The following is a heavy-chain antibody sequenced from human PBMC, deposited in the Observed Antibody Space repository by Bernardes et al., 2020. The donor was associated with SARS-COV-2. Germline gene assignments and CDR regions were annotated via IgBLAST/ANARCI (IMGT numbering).Heavy chain of an antibody. CDR2: MYSGGAT. Sequence: GGSLRLSCAASGFTVSSNYISRARQAPGKGLEWLSIMYSGGATYYADSVKGRFTTSRDDSKNILYLRMNSLSAEDTAVYFCVRTVYGSPSDQFYFDHWGQGTLVTVSS. V-gene: IGHV3-66*02. CDR3: VRTVYGSPSDQFYFDH. D-gene: IGHD3-10*01. J-gene: IGHJ4*02. CDR1: GFTVSSNY.